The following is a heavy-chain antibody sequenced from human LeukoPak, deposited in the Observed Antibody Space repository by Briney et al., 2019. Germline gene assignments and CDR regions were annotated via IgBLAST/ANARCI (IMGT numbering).Heavy chain of an antibody. CDR1: GFTVSSNY. J-gene: IGHJ4*02. CDR2: IYSGGNT. Sequence: GGSLRLSCAASGFTVSSNYMSWVRQAPGKGLEWVSVIYSGGNTYYADSVKGRFTISRDNSKNTLYLQMNSLRAEDTAVYYCARSPLAVAGTGWSWDYWGQGTLVTVSS. V-gene: IGHV3-53*01. D-gene: IGHD6-19*01. CDR3: ARSPLAVAGTGWSWDY.